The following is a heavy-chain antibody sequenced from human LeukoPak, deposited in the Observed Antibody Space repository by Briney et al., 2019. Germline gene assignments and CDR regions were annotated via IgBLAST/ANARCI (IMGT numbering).Heavy chain of an antibody. CDR2: MNPNSGNT. D-gene: IGHD3-3*01. CDR1: GYTFTSYD. V-gene: IGHV1-8*03. CDR3: ARGLYDFWSGPRQRWFDP. Sequence: ASVKVSCKASGYTFTSYDINWVRQATGQGLEWMGWMNPNSGNTGYAQKFQGRVTITRNTSISTAYMELSSLRSEDTAVYYCARGLYDFWSGPRQRWFDPWGQGTLVTVSS. J-gene: IGHJ5*02.